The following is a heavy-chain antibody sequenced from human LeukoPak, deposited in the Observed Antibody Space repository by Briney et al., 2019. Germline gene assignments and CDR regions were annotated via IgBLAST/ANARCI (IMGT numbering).Heavy chain of an antibody. Sequence: GGSLRLSCAASGFTFSDYYMSWIRQAPGKGLEWVSYISSSGSTTYYADSVKGRFTISRDNAKNSLYLQMNSLRAEDTAVYYCMATAVVAATRWGQGTLVTVSS. J-gene: IGHJ4*02. V-gene: IGHV3-11*01. D-gene: IGHD2-15*01. CDR3: MATAVVAATR. CDR2: ISSSGSTT. CDR1: GFTFSDYY.